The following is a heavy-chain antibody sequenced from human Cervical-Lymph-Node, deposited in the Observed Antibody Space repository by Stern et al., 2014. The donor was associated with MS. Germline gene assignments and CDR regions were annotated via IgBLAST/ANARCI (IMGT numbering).Heavy chain of an antibody. Sequence: MQLVESGGGVVQPGRSLRLSCAASGFIFSSHGMHWVRQAPGKGLEWVAVIWADGIKKHYADSVKGRFTISRDNSKNTLYLQMNSLRAEDTAMYYCTRDISYYADDHWGQGTPVTVSS. D-gene: IGHD1-26*01. V-gene: IGHV3-33*01. J-gene: IGHJ5*02. CDR3: TRDISYYADDH. CDR1: GFIFSSHG. CDR2: IWADGIKK.